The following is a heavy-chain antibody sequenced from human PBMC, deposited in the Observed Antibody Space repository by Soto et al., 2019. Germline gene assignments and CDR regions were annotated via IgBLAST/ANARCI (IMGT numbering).Heavy chain of an antibody. V-gene: IGHV3-23*01. CDR1: GFTFSSYW. CDR3: AKGPTIFGVIIVAEYYYGMDV. CDR2: INGSGSST. Sequence: GGSLRLSCAASGFTFSSYWMHWVRQVPGKGLVWVSRINGSGSSTYYADSVKGRFTISRDNSKNTLYLEMNSLRAEDTAVYYCAKGPTIFGVIIVAEYYYGMDVWGQGTTVTVSS. J-gene: IGHJ6*02. D-gene: IGHD3-3*01.